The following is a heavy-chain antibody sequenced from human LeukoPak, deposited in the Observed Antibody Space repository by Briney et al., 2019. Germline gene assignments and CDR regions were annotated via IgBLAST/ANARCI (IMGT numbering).Heavy chain of an antibody. V-gene: IGHV4-28*06. CDR2: IYYSGST. CDR1: GYSISSSNW. CDR3: ARTGYYYYYMDV. J-gene: IGHJ6*03. Sequence: SETLSLTCAVSGYSISSSNWWGWIRQPPGKGLEWIGYIYYSGSTNYNPSLKSRVTMSVDTSKNQFSLKLSSVTALDTAVYYCARTGYYYYYMDVWGKGTTVTVSS.